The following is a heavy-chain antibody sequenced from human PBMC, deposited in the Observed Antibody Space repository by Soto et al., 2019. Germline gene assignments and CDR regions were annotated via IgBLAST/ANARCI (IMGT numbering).Heavy chain of an antibody. Sequence: LRLSCAASGFTFSSYWMSWVRQAPGKGLEWVANIKQDGSEKYYVDSVKGRFTISRDNAKNSLYLQMNSLRAEDTAVYYCARDGGYSSVTGGFDYWGQGTLVTVSS. CDR2: IKQDGSEK. CDR1: GFTFSSYW. V-gene: IGHV3-7*03. J-gene: IGHJ4*02. CDR3: ARDGGYSSVTGGFDY. D-gene: IGHD6-19*01.